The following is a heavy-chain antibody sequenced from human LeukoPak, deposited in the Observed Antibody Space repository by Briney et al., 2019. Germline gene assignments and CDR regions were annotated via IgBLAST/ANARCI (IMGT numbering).Heavy chain of an antibody. D-gene: IGHD5-12*01. CDR3: AIDMVATRANWFDP. CDR1: GYTFTSYN. CDR2: MNPNSGNT. V-gene: IGHV1-8*01. Sequence: ASVKVSCKASGYTFTSYNINWVRQATGQGLEWMGWMNPNSGNTGYAQKFQGRVTMTRNTSISTAYMELSSLRSEDTAVYYCAIDMVATRANWFDPWGQGTLVTVSS. J-gene: IGHJ5*02.